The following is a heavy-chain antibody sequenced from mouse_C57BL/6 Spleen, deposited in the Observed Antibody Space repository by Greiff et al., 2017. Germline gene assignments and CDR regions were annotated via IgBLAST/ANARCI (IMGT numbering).Heavy chain of an antibody. CDR1: GYTFTSYW. J-gene: IGHJ4*01. CDR3: AREEGPIYSMDY. D-gene: IGHD3-3*01. V-gene: IGHV1-64*01. Sequence: QVQLKQPGAELVKPGASVKLSCKASGYTFTSYWMHWVKQRPGQGLEWIGMIHPNSGSTNYNEKFKSKATLTVDKSSSTAYMQLSSLTSEDSAVYYCAREEGPIYSMDYWGQGTSVTVSS. CDR2: IHPNSGST.